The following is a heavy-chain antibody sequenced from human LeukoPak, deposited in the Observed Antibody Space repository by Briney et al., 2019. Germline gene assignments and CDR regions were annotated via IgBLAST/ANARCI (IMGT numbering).Heavy chain of an antibody. V-gene: IGHV3-30*18. CDR2: IPSDGNNK. CDR1: GFTFSSSV. J-gene: IGHJ4*02. D-gene: IGHD3-3*01. Sequence: GRSLRLSCAASGFTFSSSVMHWVRQAPGKGLEWVAGIPSDGNNKYYGDSVKGRFTISRDNSKNTLYLQMNSLRAEDTAVYYCAKVRVYYDFWSGLDWGQGTLVTVSS. CDR3: AKVRVYYDFWSGLD.